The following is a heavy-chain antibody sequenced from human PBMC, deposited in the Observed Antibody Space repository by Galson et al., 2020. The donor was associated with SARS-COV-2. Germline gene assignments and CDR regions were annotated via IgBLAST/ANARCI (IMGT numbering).Heavy chain of an antibody. CDR3: AREARWESGPAVDY. D-gene: IGHD3-3*01. J-gene: IGHJ4*02. Sequence: SETLSLTCAVYGGSFSDYYWSWIRQPPGKGLEWIGEINHSGSTNYSPSLKSRVTIAVDTSKNQFSLKLSSVTAADTAVYYCAREARWESGPAVDYWGQGSLVTVSS. CDR1: GGSFSDYY. V-gene: IGHV4-34*01. CDR2: INHSGST.